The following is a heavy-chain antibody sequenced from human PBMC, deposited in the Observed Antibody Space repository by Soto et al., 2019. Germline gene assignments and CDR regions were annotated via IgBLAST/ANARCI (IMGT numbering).Heavy chain of an antibody. CDR1: GGTFSSYT. Sequence: QVQLVQSGAEVKKPGSSVKVSCKASGGTFSSYTISWVRQAPGQGLEWMGRIIPILGIANYAQKFQGRVTIAADKSTSTAHMELSSLRSEDTAVYYCARDRIAASGHNWFDPWGQGTLVTVSS. D-gene: IGHD6-13*01. CDR2: IIPILGIA. J-gene: IGHJ5*02. V-gene: IGHV1-69*08. CDR3: ARDRIAASGHNWFDP.